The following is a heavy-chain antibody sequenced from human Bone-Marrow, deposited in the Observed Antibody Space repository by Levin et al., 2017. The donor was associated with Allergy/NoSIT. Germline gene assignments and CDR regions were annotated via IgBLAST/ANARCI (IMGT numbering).Heavy chain of an antibody. CDR3: AKGASSGCRRDYFDY. CDR1: GFSFSSYG. CDR2: ISYDGTYK. Sequence: GESLKISCEASGFSFSSYGMHWVRQAPGKGLEWVAGISYDGTYKYYADSVKGRFTISRDNSKNTLYLQMNSLRDEDTGVYFCAKGASSGCRRDYFDYWGQGTLVTVSS. V-gene: IGHV3-30*18. D-gene: IGHD6-19*01. J-gene: IGHJ4*02.